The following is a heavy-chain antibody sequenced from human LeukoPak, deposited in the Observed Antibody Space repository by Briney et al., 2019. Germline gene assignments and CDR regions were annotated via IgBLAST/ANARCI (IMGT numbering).Heavy chain of an antibody. CDR1: GGSFSGYY. V-gene: IGHV4-34*01. CDR3: ARGGRRGSGSYYN. Sequence: SETLSLTCAVYGGSFSGYYWSWIRQPPGKGLEWIGEINHSGSTNYNPSLKSRVTISVDTSKNQFSLKLSSATAADTAVYYCARGGRRGSGSYYNWGQGTLVTVSS. CDR2: INHSGST. D-gene: IGHD3-10*01. J-gene: IGHJ4*02.